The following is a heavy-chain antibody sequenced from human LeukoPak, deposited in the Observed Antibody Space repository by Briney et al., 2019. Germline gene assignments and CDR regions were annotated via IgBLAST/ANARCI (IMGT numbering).Heavy chain of an antibody. V-gene: IGHV1-69*04. CDR1: GGTFRSYA. Sequence: SVKVSCTASGGTFRSYAISWVRQAPGQGLEWMGRIIPILGIANYAQKFQGRVTITADKSTSTAYMELSSLRSEDTAVYYCARVGDGDYVWYFDLWGRGTLVTVSS. J-gene: IGHJ2*01. CDR2: IIPILGIA. D-gene: IGHD2-21*02. CDR3: ARVGDGDYVWYFDL.